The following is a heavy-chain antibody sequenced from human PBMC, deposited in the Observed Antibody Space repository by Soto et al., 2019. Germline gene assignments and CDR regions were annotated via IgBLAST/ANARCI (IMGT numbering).Heavy chain of an antibody. V-gene: IGHV3-11*01. D-gene: IGHD6-19*01. CDR3: ASSAVAGSDAFDI. CDR2: ISSSGSTI. CDR1: GFTFSDYY. Sequence: LRLSCAASGFTFSDYYMSWIRQAPGKGLEWVSYISSSGSTIYYADSVKGRFTISRDNAKNSLYLQMNSLRAEDTAVYYCASSAVAGSDAFDIWGQGTMVTVSS. J-gene: IGHJ3*02.